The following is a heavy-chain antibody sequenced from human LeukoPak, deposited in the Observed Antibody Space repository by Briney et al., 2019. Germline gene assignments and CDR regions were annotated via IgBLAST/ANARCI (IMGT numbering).Heavy chain of an antibody. J-gene: IGHJ3*02. V-gene: IGHV3-23*01. CDR2: ISGSDSST. CDR1: GFTFSYYA. CDR3: ALQLSGAFDI. Sequence: GGSLRLSCAGSGFTFSYYAMSWVRQAPGKGLEWVSTISGSDSSTYYAGSVKGRFTISRDNSKNTLYLQMNSLRAEDTAVYYCALQLSGAFDIWGQGTMVTVSS. D-gene: IGHD5-24*01.